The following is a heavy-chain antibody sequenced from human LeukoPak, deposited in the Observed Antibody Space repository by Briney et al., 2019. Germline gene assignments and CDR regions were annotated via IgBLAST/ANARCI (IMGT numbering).Heavy chain of an antibody. Sequence: PGGSLRLSCAASGFTFGSYGMHWVRQAPGKGLEWVAVISYDGSNKYYADSVKGRFTISRDNSKNTLYLQMNSLRAEDTAVYYCAKDVPGIAVAGTEGTGDYFDYWGQGTLVTVSS. J-gene: IGHJ4*02. CDR2: ISYDGSNK. CDR1: GFTFGSYG. D-gene: IGHD6-19*01. V-gene: IGHV3-30*18. CDR3: AKDVPGIAVAGTEGTGDYFDY.